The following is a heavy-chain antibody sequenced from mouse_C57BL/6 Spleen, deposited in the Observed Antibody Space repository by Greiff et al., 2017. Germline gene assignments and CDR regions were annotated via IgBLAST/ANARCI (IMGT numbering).Heavy chain of an antibody. CDR1: GYTFTSYW. Sequence: QVQLQQSGAELVMPGASVKLSCKASGYTFTSYWMHWVKQRPGQGLEWIGEIDPSDSYTNYNQKFKGKSTLTVDKSSSTAYMQLSSLTSEDSAVYYCARLGEDFDYWGQGTTLTVSS. CDR3: ARLGEDFDY. D-gene: IGHD3-3*01. V-gene: IGHV1-69*01. J-gene: IGHJ2*01. CDR2: IDPSDSYT.